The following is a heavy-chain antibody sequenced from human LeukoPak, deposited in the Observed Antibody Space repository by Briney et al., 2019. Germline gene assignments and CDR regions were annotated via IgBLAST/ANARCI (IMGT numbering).Heavy chain of an antibody. D-gene: IGHD1-26*01. Sequence: PGRSLRLSCAASGFTFSSYGMHWVRQAPGKGLEWVAVISHDGSNKYYADSVKGRFTISRDNSKNTLYLQMNSLRAEDTAVYYCAKEGEWELLGGYFDYWGQGTLVTVSS. V-gene: IGHV3-30*18. CDR2: ISHDGSNK. J-gene: IGHJ4*02. CDR3: AKEGEWELLGGYFDY. CDR1: GFTFSSYG.